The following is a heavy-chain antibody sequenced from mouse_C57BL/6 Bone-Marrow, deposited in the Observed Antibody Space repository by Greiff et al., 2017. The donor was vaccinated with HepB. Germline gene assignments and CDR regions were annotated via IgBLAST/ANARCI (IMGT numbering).Heavy chain of an antibody. CDR2: ISSGSSNI. CDR1: GFSFSDYG. Sequence: EVKLMESGGGLVKPGGSLKLSCAASGFSFSDYGMHWVRQAPEKGLEWVAYISSGSSNIYYADTVKGRFTIYRDNAKNTLFLQMTSLRSEDTAMYYCARPPFDYWGQGTTLTVSS. J-gene: IGHJ2*01. V-gene: IGHV5-17*01. CDR3: ARPPFDY.